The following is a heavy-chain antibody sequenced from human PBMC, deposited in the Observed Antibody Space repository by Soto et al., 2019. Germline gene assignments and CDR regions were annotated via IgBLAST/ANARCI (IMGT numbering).Heavy chain of an antibody. Sequence: SETLSLTCAVYGGSFSGYYWSWIRQPPGKGLEWIGEINHSGSTNYNPSLKSRVTISVETSKNQFSLKLSSVTAADTAVYYCARGIAARRRGEFKRRGDYFDYWGQGTLVTVSS. CDR1: GGSFSGYY. CDR2: INHSGST. J-gene: IGHJ4*02. D-gene: IGHD6-6*01. CDR3: ARGIAARRRGEFKRRGDYFDY. V-gene: IGHV4-34*01.